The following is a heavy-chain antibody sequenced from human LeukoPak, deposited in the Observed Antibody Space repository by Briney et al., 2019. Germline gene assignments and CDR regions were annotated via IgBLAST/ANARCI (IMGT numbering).Heavy chain of an antibody. V-gene: IGHV4-59*07. CDR1: GDSIRNYH. D-gene: IGHD3-9*01. CDR3: ARVNGDSFGWVCVDS. J-gene: IGHJ4*02. CDR2: IHYNGDH. Sequence: PSDTLSLPCSVSGDSIRNYHWTWLRQSPEKGLEWLGYIHYNGDHYYNPSLEVRVTMSVDTSSNQFSLMLKSVTAADTAMYLCARVNGDSFGWVCVDSWGQGSLVTVSS.